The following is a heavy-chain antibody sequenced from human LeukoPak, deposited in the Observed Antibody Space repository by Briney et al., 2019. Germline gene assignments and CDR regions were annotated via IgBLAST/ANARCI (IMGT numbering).Heavy chain of an antibody. CDR3: ARGRARFGELFPDY. J-gene: IGHJ4*02. CDR1: GYTFTGYY. Sequence: ASVKVSCKASGYTFTGYYMHWVRQAPGQGLEWKGWINPNSGGTNYAQKFQGWVPMTRDTSISTAYMELSRLRSDDTAVYYCARGRARFGELFPDYWGQGTLVTVSS. CDR2: INPNSGGT. V-gene: IGHV1-2*04. D-gene: IGHD3-10*01.